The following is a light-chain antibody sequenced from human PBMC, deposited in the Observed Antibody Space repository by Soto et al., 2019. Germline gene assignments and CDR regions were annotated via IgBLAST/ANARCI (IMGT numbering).Light chain of an antibody. J-gene: IGKJ1*01. CDR2: AAS. V-gene: IGKV1-39*01. Sequence: DIQMTQSPSSLSASVGDRVTITCRASQSISSNLNCYQQKPGKAPKLLTYAASSLQSGVPSRFSGSGSGTDFTLTISSLQPEDFATYYCQQSYSTLRTFGQGPKVEIK. CDR1: QSISSN. CDR3: QQSYSTLRT.